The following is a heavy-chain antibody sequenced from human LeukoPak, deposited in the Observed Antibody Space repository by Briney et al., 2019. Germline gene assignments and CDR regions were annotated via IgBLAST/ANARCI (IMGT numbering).Heavy chain of an antibody. J-gene: IGHJ4*02. CDR3: AKDNYGGIFAS. D-gene: IGHD4-17*01. Sequence: GGSLRLSCAASGFTFSSYSMNWVRQAPGKGLEWVSHISDTVRDTWYANSVKGRFIISRDNSRDTVYLQMSSLRPEDTALYFCAKDNYGGIFASWGQGTLVTVSS. CDR1: GFTFSSYS. V-gene: IGHV3-23*01. CDR2: ISDTVRDT.